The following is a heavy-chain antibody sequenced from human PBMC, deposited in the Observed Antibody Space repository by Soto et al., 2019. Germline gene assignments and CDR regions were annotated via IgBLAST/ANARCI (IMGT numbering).Heavy chain of an antibody. CDR2: INSGASTT. Sequence: DVQLVESGGGLVQPGGSLRLSCAASGFTFSSSWMHWVRQAPGKGLVWVSRINSGASTTNYADSVKGRFTISRDNAKNTLYLHVDSLTAYDTAVYSCARRPTGWFGYDYWGQGTLVTVSS. J-gene: IGHJ4*01. CDR3: ARRPTGWFGYDY. D-gene: IGHD3-10*01. V-gene: IGHV3-74*01. CDR1: GFTFSSSW.